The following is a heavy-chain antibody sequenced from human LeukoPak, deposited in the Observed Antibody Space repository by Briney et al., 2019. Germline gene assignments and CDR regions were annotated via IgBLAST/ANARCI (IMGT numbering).Heavy chain of an antibody. V-gene: IGHV4-4*07. CDR3: ASSRDGYNLVDAFDI. CDR1: GGSISSYY. Sequence: SETLSLTCTVSGGSISSYYWSWIRQPAGKGLEWIGRIYTSGSTNYNPSLKSRVTMSVDTSKNQFSLKLSSVTAADTAVYYCASSRDGYNLVDAFDIWGQGTMVTVSS. CDR2: IYTSGST. D-gene: IGHD5-24*01. J-gene: IGHJ3*02.